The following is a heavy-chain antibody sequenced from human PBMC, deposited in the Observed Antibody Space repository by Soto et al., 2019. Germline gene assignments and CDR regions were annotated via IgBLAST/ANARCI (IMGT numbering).Heavy chain of an antibody. Sequence: EVQLVESGGGLVQPGGSLRLSCAASGFTFSDYWMHWVRQVPGKGLVWVSAISGSGGSTYYADSVKGRFTISRDNSKNTLYLQMNSLRAEDTAVYYCAKDSYYYGSGRTYYYGMDVWGQGTTVTVSS. CDR1: GFTFSDYW. D-gene: IGHD3-10*01. J-gene: IGHJ6*02. V-gene: IGHV3-23*04. CDR3: AKDSYYYGSGRTYYYGMDV. CDR2: ISGSGGST.